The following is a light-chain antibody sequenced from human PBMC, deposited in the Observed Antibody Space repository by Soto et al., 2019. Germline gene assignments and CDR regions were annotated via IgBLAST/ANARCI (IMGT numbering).Light chain of an antibody. CDR2: SNN. CDR3: AAWDDSLSGFYV. J-gene: IGLJ1*01. CDR1: SSNIGSNY. Sequence: QSVLTQPPSASGTPGQRVTISCSGSSSNIGSNYVYWYQQLPGTAPKLLIYSNNQRPSGVPDRFSGSKSGPSASLAISGLRSEDEADYYCAAWDDSLSGFYVFGTGTKLTVL. V-gene: IGLV1-47*02.